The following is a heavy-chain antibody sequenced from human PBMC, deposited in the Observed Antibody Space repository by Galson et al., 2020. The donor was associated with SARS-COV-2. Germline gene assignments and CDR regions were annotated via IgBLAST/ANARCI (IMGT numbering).Heavy chain of an antibody. CDR2: IYSGGSI. D-gene: IGHD1-26*01. Sequence: GESLKISCAASGFSVSTNYMIWVRQAPGKGLEWVSHIYSGGSIYYADSVRGRFTISRDNSENTLFLQMNSLRAEDTAVYYCAKDSGLGAVIWGQGTMVTVSS. CDR1: GFSVSTNY. V-gene: IGHV3-53*01. J-gene: IGHJ3*02. CDR3: AKDSGLGAVI.